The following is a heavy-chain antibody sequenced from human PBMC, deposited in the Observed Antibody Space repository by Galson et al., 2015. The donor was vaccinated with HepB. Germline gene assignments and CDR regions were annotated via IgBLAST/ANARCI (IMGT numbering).Heavy chain of an antibody. Sequence: SMRISCAASGFTFSSYWMTWVRQAPGKGLEWVANIEEDGNTKNYVDTVKGRFTISRDNAKNSLYLQMNSLTAEETAMCYCSSVYHRSGWYSVDMWGQWTIVTVSS. CDR2: IEEDGNTK. V-gene: IGHV3-7*03. CDR3: SSVYHRSGWYSVDM. CDR1: GFTFSSYW. D-gene: IGHD6-19*01. J-gene: IGHJ3*02.